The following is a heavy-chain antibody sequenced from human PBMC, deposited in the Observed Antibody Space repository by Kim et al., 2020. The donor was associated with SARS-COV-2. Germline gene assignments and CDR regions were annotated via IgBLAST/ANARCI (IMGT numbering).Heavy chain of an antibody. V-gene: IGHV3-11*01. D-gene: IGHD6-13*01. J-gene: IGHJ4*02. Sequence: ADSVKGRFTIARDKAKNSLYLQMNSLGAEDTAVYYCARVGSTVAAGSIDYWGQGTLVTVSS. CDR3: ARVGSTVAAGSIDY.